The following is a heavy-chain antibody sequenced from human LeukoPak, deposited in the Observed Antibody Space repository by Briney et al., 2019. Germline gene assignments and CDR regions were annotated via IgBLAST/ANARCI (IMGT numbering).Heavy chain of an antibody. V-gene: IGHV4-4*02. J-gene: IGHJ5*02. CDR1: GGSISSSNW. CDR3: ARVFRGYCSGGSCYSGWFDP. CDR2: IYHSGST. D-gene: IGHD2-15*01. Sequence: SETLSLTCAVSGGSISSSNWWSWVRQPPGKGLEWIGEIYHSGSTNYNPSLKSRVTISVDKSKNQFPLKLSSVTAADTAVYYCARVFRGYCSGGSCYSGWFDPWGQGTLVTVSS.